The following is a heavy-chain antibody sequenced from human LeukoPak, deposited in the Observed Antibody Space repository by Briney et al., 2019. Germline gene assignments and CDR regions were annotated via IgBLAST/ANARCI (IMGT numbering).Heavy chain of an antibody. V-gene: IGHV4-4*02. CDR1: GTSMSSNW. CDR3: VGKGYYSIDY. J-gene: IGHJ4*02. CDR2: IYLGGTT. Sequence: SGTLSFSCTVSGTSMSSNWWSCVRQSPGKGLEWIGEIYLGGTTNCNPPLKSRVNISVDQSKSQFSLKLNSVTAADTAVYYCVGKGYYSIDYWGQGTLVTVSS. D-gene: IGHD3-22*01.